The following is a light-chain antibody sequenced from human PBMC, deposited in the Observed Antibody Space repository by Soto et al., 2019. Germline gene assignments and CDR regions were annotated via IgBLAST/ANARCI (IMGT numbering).Light chain of an antibody. CDR1: QSVTSNY. CDR3: QQYNSYWT. V-gene: IGKV3-20*01. Sequence: EIVLTQSPGTLSLSPGERATLSCGASQSVTSNYLAWYQQKPGQAPRLLIFGASIRVKGIPDRFIGSGSGTDFTLTISSLQPDDFATYYCQQYNSYWTFGQGTKVDIK. J-gene: IGKJ1*01. CDR2: GAS.